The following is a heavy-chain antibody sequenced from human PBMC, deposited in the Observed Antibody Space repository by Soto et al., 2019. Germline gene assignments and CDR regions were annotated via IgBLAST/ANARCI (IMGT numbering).Heavy chain of an antibody. CDR1: GFTFSSYG. D-gene: IGHD3-10*01. CDR2: IWYDGSNK. V-gene: IGHV3-33*01. Sequence: QVQLVESGGGVVQPGRSLRLSCAASGFTFSSYGMHWVRQAPGKGLEWVAVIWYDGSNKYYAGSVKGRFTISRDNSKNTLYLQMNSLRAEDTAVYYCARGDYYGSGSYYFRMDVWGQGTTVTVSS. J-gene: IGHJ6*02. CDR3: ARGDYYGSGSYYFRMDV.